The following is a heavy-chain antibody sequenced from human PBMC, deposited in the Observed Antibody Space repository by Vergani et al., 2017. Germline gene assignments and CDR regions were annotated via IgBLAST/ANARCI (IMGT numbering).Heavy chain of an antibody. CDR3: ARPHGDILPPDPRRLDY. V-gene: IGHV1-46*03. CDR2: INPSGGST. J-gene: IGHJ4*02. CDR1: GGTFSSYA. Sequence: QVQLVQSGAEVKKPGSSVKVSCKASGGTFSSYAISWVRQAPGQGLEWMGIINPSGGSTTYAQQFQGRLTMTRDTSTSTVYMDLSNLGSEDTAVYYCARPHGDILPPDPRRLDYWGQGTLVTVSS.